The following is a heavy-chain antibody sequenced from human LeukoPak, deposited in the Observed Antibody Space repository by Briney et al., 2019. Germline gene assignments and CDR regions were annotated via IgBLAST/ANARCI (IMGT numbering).Heavy chain of an antibody. D-gene: IGHD2-21*01. Sequence: PAEPLSLTCTVSGGSFSSTSYYWACIRQGTGKGRGWIGSIYYIGRTYYTPSLKRRVTISVDTSTNQFALKLNSVTAADTAVYFCARDRRALYIAYFQHWGQGTLVTVSS. CDR2: IYYIGRT. CDR1: GGSFSSTSYY. V-gene: IGHV4-39*06. J-gene: IGHJ1*01. CDR3: ARDRRALYIAYFQH.